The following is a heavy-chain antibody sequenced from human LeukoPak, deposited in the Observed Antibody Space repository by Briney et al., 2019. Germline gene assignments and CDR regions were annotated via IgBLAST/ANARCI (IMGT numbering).Heavy chain of an antibody. CDR1: GFTFTDHY. CDR3: ARGAGPLFDP. J-gene: IGHJ5*02. Sequence: GGSLRLSCAASGFTFTDHYMSWIRQAPGKGLEWISYIDNSGGTMYYADSVKGRFTVSRDNAKNSLYLQTNSLRAEDTAVYYFARGAGPLFDPWGQGTLVTVSS. V-gene: IGHV3-11*01. CDR2: IDNSGGTM.